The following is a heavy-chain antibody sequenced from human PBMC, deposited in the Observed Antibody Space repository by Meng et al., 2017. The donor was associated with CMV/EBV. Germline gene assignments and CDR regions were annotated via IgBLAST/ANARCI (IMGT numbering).Heavy chain of an antibody. J-gene: IGHJ6*02. Sequence: GESLKISCAASGFTFSSYAMSWVRQAPGKGLEWVAFIRYDGSNKYYADSVKGRFTISRDNSKNTLYLQMNSLRAEDTAVYYCAKDRGYYDSSGYNPMGDYYGMDVWGQGTTVTVSS. D-gene: IGHD3-22*01. V-gene: IGHV3-30*02. CDR2: IRYDGSNK. CDR3: AKDRGYYDSSGYNPMGDYYGMDV. CDR1: GFTFSSYA.